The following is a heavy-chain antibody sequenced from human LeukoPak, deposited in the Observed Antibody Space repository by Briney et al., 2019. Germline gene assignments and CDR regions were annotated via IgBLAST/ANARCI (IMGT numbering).Heavy chain of an antibody. Sequence: ASVKVSCKASGYTFTSYYMHWVRQAPGQGLEWMGIINPSGGSTSYAQKFQSRVTMTRDMSTSTVYMELSSLRSEDTAVYYCARGYYDSSGYLHYYYYYMDVWGKGTTVTVSS. CDR2: INPSGGST. V-gene: IGHV1-46*01. CDR3: ARGYYDSSGYLHYYYYYMDV. D-gene: IGHD3-22*01. CDR1: GYTFTSYY. J-gene: IGHJ6*03.